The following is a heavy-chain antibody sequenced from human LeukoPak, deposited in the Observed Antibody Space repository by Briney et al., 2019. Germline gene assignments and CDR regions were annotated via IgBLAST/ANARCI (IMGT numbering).Heavy chain of an antibody. CDR2: INHSGST. J-gene: IGHJ4*02. V-gene: IGHV4-34*01. CDR1: GGSFSGYY. CDR3: ASSPEYYYDSSGYYGENRSFDY. D-gene: IGHD3-22*01. Sequence: SETLSLTCAVYGGSFSGYYWSWIRQPPGKGLEWIGEINHSGSTNYNPSLKSRVTISVDTSKNQFSLKLSSVTAADTAVYYCASSPEYYYDSSGYYGENRSFDYWGQGTLVTVSS.